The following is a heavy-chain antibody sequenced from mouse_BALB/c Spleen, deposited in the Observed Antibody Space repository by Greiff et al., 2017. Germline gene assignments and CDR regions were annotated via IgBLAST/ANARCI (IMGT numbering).Heavy chain of an antibody. CDR1: GFTFSSYA. CDR3: ARDDYDVDYAMDY. V-gene: IGHV5-9-4*01. Sequence: EVKVVESGGGLVKPGGSLKLSCAASGFTFSSYAMSWVRQSPEKRLEWVAEISSGGSYTYYPDTVTGRFTISRDNAKNTLYLEMSSLRSEDTAMYYCARDDYDVDYAMDYWGQGTSVTVSS. J-gene: IGHJ4*01. CDR2: ISSGGSYT. D-gene: IGHD2-4*01.